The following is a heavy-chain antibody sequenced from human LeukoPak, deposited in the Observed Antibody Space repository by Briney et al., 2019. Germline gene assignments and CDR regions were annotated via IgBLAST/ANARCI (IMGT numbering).Heavy chain of an antibody. CDR3: ARVGIAVAGNGFDY. CDR1: GGSISSGSYY. V-gene: IGHV4-61*02. J-gene: IGHJ4*02. CDR2: IYTSGST. Sequence: PSETLSLTCTVSGGSISSGSYYWSWIRQPAGKGLGWIGRIYTSGSTNYNPSLKSRVTISVDTSKNQFSLKLSSVTAADTAVYYCARVGIAVAGNGFDYWGQGTLVTVSS. D-gene: IGHD6-19*01.